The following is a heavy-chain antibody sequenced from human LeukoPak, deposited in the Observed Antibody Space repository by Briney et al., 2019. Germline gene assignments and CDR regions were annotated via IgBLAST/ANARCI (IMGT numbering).Heavy chain of an antibody. CDR3: ARVSNYYDSSGYYYY. CDR1: GYTFTVYY. D-gene: IGHD3-22*01. J-gene: IGHJ4*02. CDR2: INPNSGGT. Sequence: GASVRVSSTASGYTFTVYYMHWVRQAPGQGLGWMGWINPNSGGTNYAQKFQGRVTMTRDTSISTAYMELSRLRSDDTAVYYCARVSNYYDSSGYYYYWGQGPLVTVSS. V-gene: IGHV1-2*02.